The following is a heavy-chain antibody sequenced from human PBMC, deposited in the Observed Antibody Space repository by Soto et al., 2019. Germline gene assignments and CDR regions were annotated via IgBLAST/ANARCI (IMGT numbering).Heavy chain of an antibody. V-gene: IGHV4-30-2*01. D-gene: IGHD3-10*01. CDR2: IYHSGST. CDR1: GGSISSGGYS. J-gene: IGHJ5*02. Sequence: QLQLQESGSGLVKPSQTLSLTCAVSGGSISSGGYSWSWIRQPPGKGLEWIGYIYHSGSTYYNPSLKSRVTTSVERSRNQPSLKLSAVPAADTAVYYCARVPGPWGQGTLVTVSS. CDR3: ARVPGP.